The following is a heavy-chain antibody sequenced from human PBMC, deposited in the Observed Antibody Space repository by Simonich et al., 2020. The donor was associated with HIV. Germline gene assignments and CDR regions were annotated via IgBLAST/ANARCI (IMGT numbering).Heavy chain of an antibody. CDR2: IKQDGREK. V-gene: IGHV3-7*01. J-gene: IGHJ4*02. Sequence: EVQVVESGGGLVQPGGSLRLSCEASGFMFSRYWMSWVRQAPGKGWEWVANIKQDGREKYYVDSVKGRFTISRDNAKNSLYLQMNSLRAEDTAVYYCASAVYFDFWGQGTLVAVSS. CDR1: GFMFSRYW. CDR3: ASAVYFDF. D-gene: IGHD5-18*01.